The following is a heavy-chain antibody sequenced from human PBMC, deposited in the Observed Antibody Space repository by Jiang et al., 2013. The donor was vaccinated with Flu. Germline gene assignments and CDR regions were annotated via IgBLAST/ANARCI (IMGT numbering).Heavy chain of an antibody. CDR2: INPSGGYT. CDR1: GYTFTGYY. V-gene: IGHV1-46*01. J-gene: IGHJ4*02. Sequence: GAEVKKPGASVKVSCKASGYTFTGYYMHWVRQAPGQGLEWMGLINPSGGYTTYAQKFQGRVTMTRDTSTTTVYMELSSLRSEDTAMYYCARDRACGGTCYYFDYVGPGNPDSPSP. CDR3: ARDRACGGTCYYFDY. D-gene: IGHD2-15*01.